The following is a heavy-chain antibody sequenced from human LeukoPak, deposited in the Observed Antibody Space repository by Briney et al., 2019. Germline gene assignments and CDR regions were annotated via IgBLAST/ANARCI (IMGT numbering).Heavy chain of an antibody. Sequence: SETLSLTCAVYGGSFSGYYWSWIRQPPGKGLEWIGEINHSGSTNYNPSLKSRVTISVDTSKNQFSLKLSSVTAADTAVYDCARGLDIVATPDDYWGQGTLVTVSS. J-gene: IGHJ4*02. D-gene: IGHD5-12*01. V-gene: IGHV4-34*01. CDR1: GGSFSGYY. CDR2: INHSGST. CDR3: ARGLDIVATPDDY.